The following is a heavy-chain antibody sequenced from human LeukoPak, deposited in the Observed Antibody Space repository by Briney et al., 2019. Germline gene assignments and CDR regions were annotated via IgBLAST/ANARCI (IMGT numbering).Heavy chain of an antibody. CDR1: GGSLNSYY. CDR3: ARAPVDTAMVRAGDYYYYMDV. D-gene: IGHD5-18*01. CDR2: IYYSGST. V-gene: IGHV4-39*07. Sequence: SETLSLTCTVSGGSLNSYYWGWTRQPPGKGLEWIGSIYYSGSTYYNPSLKSRVTISVDTSKNQFSLKLSSVTAADTAVYYCARAPVDTAMVRAGDYYYYMDVWGKGTTVTVSS. J-gene: IGHJ6*03.